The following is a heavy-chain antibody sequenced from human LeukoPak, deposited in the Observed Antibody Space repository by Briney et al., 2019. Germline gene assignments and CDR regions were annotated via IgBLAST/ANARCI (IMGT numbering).Heavy chain of an antibody. CDR2: VSGSGGTT. CDR1: GFTFSSSA. V-gene: IGHV3-23*01. J-gene: IGHJ5*02. D-gene: IGHD2-2*01. CDR3: AKDRTYCSSTSCYGIGWFDP. Sequence: PGGSLRLSCAASGFTFSSSAMNWVRQAPGKGLEWVSTVSGSGGTTHYAESVKGRFTISRDNSKSTLYLQMNSLRAEDTAVYYCAKDRTYCSSTSCYGIGWFDPWGQGTLVTVSS.